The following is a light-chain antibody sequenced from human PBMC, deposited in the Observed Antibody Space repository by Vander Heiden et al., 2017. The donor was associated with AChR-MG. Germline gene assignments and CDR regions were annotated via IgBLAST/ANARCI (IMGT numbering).Light chain of an antibody. CDR2: EGS. Sequence: QSALTPPPSVSGSPGQSITIPRPGTPSAVGRHNLVAWYQQHPGKAPKLMIYEGSKRPSGVSNRLSGSKSGNTASLTISGLQAEDEADYYCCSYAGSSTFDVVFGGGTKLTVL. J-gene: IGLJ2*01. CDR1: PSAVGRHNL. CDR3: CSYAGSSTFDVV. V-gene: IGLV2-23*03.